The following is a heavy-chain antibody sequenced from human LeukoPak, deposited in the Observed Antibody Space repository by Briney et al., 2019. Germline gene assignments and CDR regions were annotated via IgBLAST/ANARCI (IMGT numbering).Heavy chain of an antibody. J-gene: IGHJ4*02. CDR1: GFSFSSYG. CDR3: GGGWYFFDY. CDR2: ISYDGGNK. Sequence: GGSLRLSWAASGFSFSSYGMHWVRQAPGKGVEWVAVISYDGGNKYYAESVKGRFTISRDNSKNTLYLQMNSLRAEDTAIYYCGGGWYFFDYWGQGTLVTVSS. D-gene: IGHD6-19*01. V-gene: IGHV3-30*03.